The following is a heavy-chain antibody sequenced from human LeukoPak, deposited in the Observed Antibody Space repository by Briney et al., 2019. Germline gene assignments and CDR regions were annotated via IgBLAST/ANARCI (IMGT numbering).Heavy chain of an antibody. Sequence: SETLSLTCTVSGGSISRGAYYWSWFRQHPGKGLEWIGYIHYSGSTYYNPSLKSRVTISVDTSKNQFSLNLSSVTAADTAVYYCARAPDPNFYDRSGFDYWGQGTLITVSS. CDR2: IHYSGST. V-gene: IGHV4-31*03. D-gene: IGHD3-22*01. J-gene: IGHJ4*02. CDR1: GGSISRGAYY. CDR3: ARAPDPNFYDRSGFDY.